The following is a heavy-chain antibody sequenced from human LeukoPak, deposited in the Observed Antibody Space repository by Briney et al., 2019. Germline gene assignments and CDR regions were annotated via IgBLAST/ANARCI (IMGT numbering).Heavy chain of an antibody. D-gene: IGHD3-22*01. CDR2: ISAYNGNT. V-gene: IGHV1-18*01. J-gene: IGHJ4*02. CDR1: GYTFTSYG. CDR3: ARGGDNYYDSKVRVDY. Sequence: GASVKISCKASGYTFTSYGISWVRQAPGQGLEWMGWISAYNGNTNYAQKLQGRVTMTTDTSTSTAYMELRSLRSDDTAVYYCARGGDNYYDSKVRVDYWGQGTLVTVSS.